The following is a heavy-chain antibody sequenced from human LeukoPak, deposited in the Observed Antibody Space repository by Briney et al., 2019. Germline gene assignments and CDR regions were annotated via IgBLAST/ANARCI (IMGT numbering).Heavy chain of an antibody. CDR1: GFTFSSYW. CDR3: TRALGGSYSDQ. J-gene: IGHJ4*02. Sequence: GGSLRLSCAASGFTFSSYWMHWVRQGPGKGLVWVSRIKGDGSTTTYADSVRGRFTISRDNAKKTLYLQMNSLRAEDTAVYYCTRALGGSYSDQWGQGTLVTVSS. D-gene: IGHD2-15*01. V-gene: IGHV3-74*01. CDR2: IKGDGSTT.